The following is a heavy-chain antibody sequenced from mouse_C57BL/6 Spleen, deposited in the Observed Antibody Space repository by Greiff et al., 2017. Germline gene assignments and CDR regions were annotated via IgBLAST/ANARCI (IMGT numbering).Heavy chain of an antibody. D-gene: IGHD1-1*01. CDR3: ALITTVVARNAMDY. V-gene: IGHV1-55*01. Sequence: QVQLQQSGAELVKPGASVKMSCKASGYTFTSYWITWVKQRPGQGLEWIGDIYPGSGSTNYNEKFKSKATLTVDTSSSTAYMQLSSLTSEDSAVYYCALITTVVARNAMDYWGQGTSVTVSS. J-gene: IGHJ4*01. CDR1: GYTFTSYW. CDR2: IYPGSGST.